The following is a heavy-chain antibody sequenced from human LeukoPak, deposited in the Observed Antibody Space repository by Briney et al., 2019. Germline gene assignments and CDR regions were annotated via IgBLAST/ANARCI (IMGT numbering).Heavy chain of an antibody. Sequence: ASVKVSCKASGGTFSSYAINWVRQATGQGLEWMGWMNPNSGNTGYAQKFQGRVTMTRNTSISTAYMELSSLRSEDTAVYYCARGAWRPLYGLGSYSIYYYYYMDVWGKGTTVTISS. CDR3: ARGAWRPLYGLGSYSIYYYYYMDV. J-gene: IGHJ6*03. D-gene: IGHD3-10*01. CDR2: MNPNSGNT. V-gene: IGHV1-8*02. CDR1: GGTFSSYA.